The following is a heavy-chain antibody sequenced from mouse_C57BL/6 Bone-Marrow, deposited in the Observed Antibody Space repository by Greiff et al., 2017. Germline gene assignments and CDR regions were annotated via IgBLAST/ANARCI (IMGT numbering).Heavy chain of an antibody. Sequence: VQRVESGPGLVQPSQSLSITCTVSGFSLTSYGVHWVRQSPGTGLEWLGVIWSGGSTDYNAAFISRLSISKDNSKSQVFFKMNSLQADDTAIYYCARFHRGYAYWGQGTLVTVSA. CDR2: IWSGGST. CDR1: GFSLTSYG. V-gene: IGHV2-2*01. CDR3: ARFHRGYAY. J-gene: IGHJ3*01.